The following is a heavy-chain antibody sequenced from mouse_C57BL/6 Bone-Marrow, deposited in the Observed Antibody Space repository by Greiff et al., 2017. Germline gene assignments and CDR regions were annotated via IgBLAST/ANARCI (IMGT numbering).Heavy chain of an antibody. V-gene: IGHV5-9-1*02. J-gene: IGHJ4*01. CDR2: ISSGSDYI. D-gene: IGHD2-3*01. Sequence: EVMLVESGEGLVKPGGSLKLSCAASGFTFSSYAMSWVRQTPEKRLEWVAYISSGSDYIYYADTVKGRFTISRDNARNTLYLQMSRLKSEDTAMYYCTREINDGYLYYYAMDYWGQGTSVTVSS. CDR1: GFTFSSYA. CDR3: TREINDGYLYYYAMDY.